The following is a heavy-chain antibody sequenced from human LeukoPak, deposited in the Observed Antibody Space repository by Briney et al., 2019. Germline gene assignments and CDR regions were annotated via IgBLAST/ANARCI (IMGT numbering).Heavy chain of an antibody. V-gene: IGHV3-53*01. CDR3: ARAGDHFLDL. CDR1: GFSVSLNY. Sequence: GGSLTLSCAASGFSVSLNYMNWVRQAPGKGLECVSSLYSGSDTYYSDSVKGRFTISRDSSKNMLFLHMNSLRAEDTAVYYCARAGDHFLDLWGGGPLVTVSS. J-gene: IGHJ2*01. CDR2: LYSGSDT. D-gene: IGHD3-3*02.